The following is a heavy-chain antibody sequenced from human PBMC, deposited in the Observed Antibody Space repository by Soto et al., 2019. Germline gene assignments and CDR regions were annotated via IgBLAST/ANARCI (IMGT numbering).Heavy chain of an antibody. D-gene: IGHD4-17*01. V-gene: IGHV4-61*01. CDR3: ARDYGDYYDYYFDY. J-gene: IGHJ4*02. CDR2: IYYSGST. Sequence: SETLSLTCTVSGGSVSSGSYYWSWIRQPPGKGLEWIGYIYYSGSTNYNPSLKSRVTISVDTSKNQFSLKLSSVTAADTAVYYCARDYGDYYDYYFDYWGQGTLVTVSS. CDR1: GGSVSSGSYY.